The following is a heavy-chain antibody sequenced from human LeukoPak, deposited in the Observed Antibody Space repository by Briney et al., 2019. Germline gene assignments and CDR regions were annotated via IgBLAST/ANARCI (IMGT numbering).Heavy chain of an antibody. J-gene: IGHJ6*03. D-gene: IGHD3-16*01. CDR1: GYTFTSYG. Sequence: ASVKVSSKASGYTFTSYGISWVRQAPGQGIEWMGWISAYNDNTNYAEKIQGRVTMTTDTSTSTAYMELRSLRSDDTAVYYCARGGPYDYYYYYYMDVWGKGTTVTVSS. CDR2: ISAYNDNT. V-gene: IGHV1-18*01. CDR3: ARGGPYDYYYYYYMDV.